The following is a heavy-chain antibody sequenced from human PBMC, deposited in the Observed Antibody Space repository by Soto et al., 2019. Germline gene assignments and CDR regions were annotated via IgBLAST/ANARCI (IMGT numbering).Heavy chain of an antibody. V-gene: IGHV3-13*01. CDR3: ASDAYGSGIPGAFDI. Sequence: EVQLVESGGGLVQPGGSLRLSCAASGFTFSSYDMHWVRQATGKGLEWVSAIGTAGDTYYPGSVKGRFTISRENAKNSLYLQMNSLRAGATAVYYCASDAYGSGIPGAFDIWGQGTMVTVSS. J-gene: IGHJ3*02. CDR1: GFTFSSYD. CDR2: IGTAGDT. D-gene: IGHD3-10*01.